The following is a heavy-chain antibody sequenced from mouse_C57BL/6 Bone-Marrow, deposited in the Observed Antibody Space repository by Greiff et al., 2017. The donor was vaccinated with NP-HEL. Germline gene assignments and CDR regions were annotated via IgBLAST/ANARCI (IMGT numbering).Heavy chain of an antibody. D-gene: IGHD1-1*01. CDR1: GYTFTSYW. J-gene: IGHJ2*01. CDR3: ARDGSLYYFDY. CDR2: IDPSDSYT. Sequence: QVQLQQSGAELVKPGASVKLSCKASGYTFTSYWMQWVKQRPGQGLEWIGEIDPSDSYTNSNQKFKGKATLTVDTSSSTAYMQLSSLTSEDSAVYYCARDGSLYYFDYWGQGTTLTVSS. V-gene: IGHV1-50*01.